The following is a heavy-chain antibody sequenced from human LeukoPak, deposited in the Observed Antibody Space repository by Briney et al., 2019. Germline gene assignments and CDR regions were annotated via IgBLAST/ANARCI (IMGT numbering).Heavy chain of an antibody. CDR3: ARETPLRGSYFFPPVLSKNSFDY. Sequence: GGSLRLSCAASGFTFSSYSMNWVRQAPGKGLEWVSSISSSSSYIYYADSVKGRFIISRDNAKNSLYLQMNSLRAEDTAVYYCARETPLRGSYFFPPVLSKNSFDYWGQGTLVTVSS. J-gene: IGHJ4*02. CDR2: ISSSSSYI. D-gene: IGHD1-26*01. CDR1: GFTFSSYS. V-gene: IGHV3-21*01.